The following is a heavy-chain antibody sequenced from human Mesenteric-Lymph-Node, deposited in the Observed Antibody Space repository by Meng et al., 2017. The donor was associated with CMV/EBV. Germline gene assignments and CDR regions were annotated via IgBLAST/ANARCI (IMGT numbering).Heavy chain of an antibody. Sequence: LTCGVSGGSIRSSNWWSWVRQPPGKGLECIGSIYQSGSTIYNPSLKSRVTISVDKSKNQFSLKLSSVTAADTAVYYCARGGYSSYDYWGQGTLVTVSS. CDR3: ARGGYSSYDY. V-gene: IGHV4-4*02. D-gene: IGHD6-19*01. J-gene: IGHJ4*02. CDR1: GGSIRSSNW. CDR2: IYQSGST.